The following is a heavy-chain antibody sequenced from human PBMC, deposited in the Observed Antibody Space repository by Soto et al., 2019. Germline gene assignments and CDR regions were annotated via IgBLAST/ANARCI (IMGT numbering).Heavy chain of an antibody. CDR2: INHSGST. J-gene: IGHJ6*02. CDR1: CRSFSGYY. D-gene: IGHD2-2*01. CDR3: ATDSTSRYDGMDV. V-gene: IGHV4-34*01. Sequence: ERLPVTWDFCRSFSGYYWSCFHQSPGKGLEWIGEINHSGSTNNYNPSLKSRVTISVDTSKKQISLKLTSVTAAYTAVYYWATDSTSRYDGMDVWGQGTPVTVSS.